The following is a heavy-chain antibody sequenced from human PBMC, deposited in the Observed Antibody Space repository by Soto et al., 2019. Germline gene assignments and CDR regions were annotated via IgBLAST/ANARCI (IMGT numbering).Heavy chain of an antibody. J-gene: IGHJ5*02. Sequence: SETLSLTCTVSGWSIISYYWSWIRQPPGKGLEWIGYIYYRANPNYNPSLKSRVTISQDTSKNQFSLKLSSVTAADTAVYYCARHQSHSSSYVDPWGQGTLVTVSS. CDR3: ARHQSHSSSYVDP. CDR2: IYYRANP. CDR1: GWSIISYY. D-gene: IGHD6-13*01. V-gene: IGHV4-59*08.